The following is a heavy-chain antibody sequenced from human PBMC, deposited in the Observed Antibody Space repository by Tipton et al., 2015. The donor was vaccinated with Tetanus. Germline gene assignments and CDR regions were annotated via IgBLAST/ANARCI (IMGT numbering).Heavy chain of an antibody. J-gene: IGHJ6*03. CDR3: ARSDGGATPSFYMDV. CDR2: ISSSSSYI. CDR1: GFTFSSYS. Sequence: SLRLSCAASGFTFSSYSVNWVRQAPGKGLEWVSSISSSSSYIYYADSVKGRFTISRDNAKNSLYLQMNSLRAEDTAVYYCARSDGGATPSFYMDVWGKGTTVTVSS. V-gene: IGHV3-21*01. D-gene: IGHD1-26*01.